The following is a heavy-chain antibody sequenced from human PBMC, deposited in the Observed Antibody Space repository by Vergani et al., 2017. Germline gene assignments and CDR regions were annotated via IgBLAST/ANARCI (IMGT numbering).Heavy chain of an antibody. V-gene: IGHV3-23*01. CDR2: ISGSGGST. CDR3: AGLGTDRTHRGFWEIGYYYGMDV. J-gene: IGHJ6*02. CDR1: GFTFSSYA. Sequence: EVKLLESGGGLVQPGGSLRLSCAASGFTFSSYAMSWVRQAPGKGLEWVSAISGSGGSTYYADSVKGRFTISRDNTKNTLYLQMNSLRAEDTAVYYCAGLGTDRTHRGFWEIGYYYGMDVWGQGTTVTVSS. D-gene: IGHD3-10*01.